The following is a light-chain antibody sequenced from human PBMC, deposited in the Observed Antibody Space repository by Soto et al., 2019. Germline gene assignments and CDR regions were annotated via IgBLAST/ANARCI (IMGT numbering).Light chain of an antibody. V-gene: IGKV1-33*01. CDR1: QDISSY. Sequence: DIEMSQSPSSLSASVGDRVTITCQASQDISSYLNWYQQKPGKAPKLLIYDASNLEIGVPSRFSGSGSGTDFTFTISSLQPEDIATYYCQQYDDLPITFGPGTKVDIK. J-gene: IGKJ3*01. CDR3: QQYDDLPIT. CDR2: DAS.